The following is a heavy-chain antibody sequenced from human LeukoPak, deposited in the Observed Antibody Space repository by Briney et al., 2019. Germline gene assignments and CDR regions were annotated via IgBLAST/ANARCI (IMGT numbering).Heavy chain of an antibody. CDR2: ISYDGSNK. D-gene: IGHD3-22*01. CDR3: AKDVGDRVTMIVVVSHYSDY. V-gene: IGHV3-30*18. CDR1: GFTFSSYG. Sequence: GRSLRLSCAASGFTFSSYGMHWVRQAPGKGLEWVAVISYDGSNKYYADSVKGRFTISRDNSKNTLYLQMNSLRAEDTAVYYCAKDVGDRVTMIVVVSHYSDYWGQGTLVTVSS. J-gene: IGHJ4*02.